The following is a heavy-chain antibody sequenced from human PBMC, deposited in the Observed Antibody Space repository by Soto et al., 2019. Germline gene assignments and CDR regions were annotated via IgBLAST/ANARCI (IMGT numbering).Heavy chain of an antibody. CDR1: GFTFSSYG. Sequence: QVQLVESGGGVVQPGRSLRLSCAASGFTFSSYGMHWVRQAPGKGLEWVAVISYDGINKYYADSVKGLFTISSDNSKNTLYLQMNSLRAEDTAVYYCAKDAEYSSSWYLEVRYFDYWCQGTLVTVSS. D-gene: IGHD6-13*01. CDR3: AKDAEYSSSWYLEVRYFDY. CDR2: ISYDGINK. J-gene: IGHJ4*02. V-gene: IGHV3-30*18.